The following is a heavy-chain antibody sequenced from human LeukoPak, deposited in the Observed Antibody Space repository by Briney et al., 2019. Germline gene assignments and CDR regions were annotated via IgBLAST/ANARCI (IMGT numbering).Heavy chain of an antibody. D-gene: IGHD2-2*01. V-gene: IGHV4-31*11. Sequence: SETLSLTCAVSGGSISSGGYYWSWIRQHPGKGLEWIGYIYYSGSTYYNPSLKSRVTISVDTSKNQFSLKLSSVTAADTAVYYCVVARCSSTSCYSDNWFDPWGQGTLVTVSS. CDR3: VVARCSSTSCYSDNWFDP. J-gene: IGHJ5*02. CDR2: IYYSGST. CDR1: GGSISSGGYY.